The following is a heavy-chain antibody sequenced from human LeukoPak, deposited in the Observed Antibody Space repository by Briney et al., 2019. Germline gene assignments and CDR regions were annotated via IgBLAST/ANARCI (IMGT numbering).Heavy chain of an antibody. Sequence: TGGSLRLSCAASGFTFSSYAMSWVRQAPGKGLEWVSAIAAGGTTYYAESVKGRFIISRDNSKNTLYLQMNTLRVEDTAVYYCAKAGCSGGSCYSIYWFDPWGQGTLVTVSS. CDR1: GFTFSSYA. D-gene: IGHD2-15*01. J-gene: IGHJ5*02. CDR3: AKAGCSGGSCYSIYWFDP. V-gene: IGHV3-23*01. CDR2: IAAGGTT.